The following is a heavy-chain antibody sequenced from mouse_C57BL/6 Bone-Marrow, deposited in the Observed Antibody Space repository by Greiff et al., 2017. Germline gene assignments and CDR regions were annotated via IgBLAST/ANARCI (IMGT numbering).Heavy chain of an antibody. V-gene: IGHV1-5*01. J-gene: IGHJ3*01. CDR2: IYPGNSDT. D-gene: IGHD1-1*01. CDR1: GYTFTSYW. CDR3: AGGTVVGPFAY. Sequence: EVQLQQSGTVLARPGASVKMSCKTSGYTFTSYWMHWVKQRPGQGLEWIGAIYPGNSDTSYNQKFKGKAKLTAGTSASTAYMGLSSLTNEDSAVYDCAGGTVVGPFAYWGQGTLVTVSA.